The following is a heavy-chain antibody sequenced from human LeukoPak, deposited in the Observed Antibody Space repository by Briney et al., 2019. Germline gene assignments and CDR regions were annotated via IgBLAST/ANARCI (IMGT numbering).Heavy chain of an antibody. CDR3: ARLSKDTVVLPAAMAHYFDY. CDR2: IHYTGSA. CDR1: GGSISGYY. J-gene: IGHJ4*02. Sequence: SETLSLTCTVSGGSISGYYWSWIRQPPGKGLQFIGYIHYTGSANYNPSLESRVTLSVDTSKNQFSLRLRSVTATDTAVYYCARLSKDTVVLPAAMAHYFDYWGQGPLVTVSS. V-gene: IGHV4-59*08. D-gene: IGHD2-2*01.